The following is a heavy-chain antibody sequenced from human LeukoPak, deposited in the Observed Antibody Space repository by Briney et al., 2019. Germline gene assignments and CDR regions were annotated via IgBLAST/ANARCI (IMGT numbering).Heavy chain of an antibody. Sequence: ASVKVSCKASGYTFTGYYMHWVRQATGQGLEWMGWINSNSDFTNFAQNFQGRVTMTSDTSISTAYMELSRLRSDDTAVYYCARAISGGSPITASDYWGQGTLVTVSS. CDR3: ARAISGGSPITASDY. J-gene: IGHJ4*02. CDR2: INSNSDFT. CDR1: GYTFTGYY. V-gene: IGHV1-2*02. D-gene: IGHD2-15*01.